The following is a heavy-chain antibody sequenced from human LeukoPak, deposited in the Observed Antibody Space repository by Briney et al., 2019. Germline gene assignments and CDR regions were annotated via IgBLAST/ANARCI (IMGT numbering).Heavy chain of an antibody. CDR1: GGSISSSNYY. CDR3: ARYVVFGSGKYYFDY. J-gene: IGHJ4*02. D-gene: IGHD3-10*01. CDR2: INYGGTT. V-gene: IGHV4-39*01. Sequence: SETLSLTCTVSGGSISSSNYYWSWIRQPPGKELEWIASINYGGTTYYNPSLKSRVTISVDTSKNQFSLRLSSVTAADTAVYFCARYVVFGSGKYYFDYWGQGSLVTVSS.